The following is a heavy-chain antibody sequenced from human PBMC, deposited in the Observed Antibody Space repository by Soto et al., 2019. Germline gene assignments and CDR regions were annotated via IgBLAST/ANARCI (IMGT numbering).Heavy chain of an antibody. CDR1: GGSISSSSYY. V-gene: IGHV4-39*01. CDR2: IYYSGST. CDR3: SRRLVVRCFEWSLGGEGWFDP. D-gene: IGHD3-3*01. J-gene: IGHJ5*02. Sequence: QLQLQESGPGLVKPSETLSLTCTVSGGSISSSSYYWGWIRPPPGKGLEWIGSIYYSGSTYYNPTLKHRVTISVDTSKNQFSLKLSSVSAEDAAVYYCSRRLVVRCFEWSLGGEGWFDPWGQGTLVTVSS.